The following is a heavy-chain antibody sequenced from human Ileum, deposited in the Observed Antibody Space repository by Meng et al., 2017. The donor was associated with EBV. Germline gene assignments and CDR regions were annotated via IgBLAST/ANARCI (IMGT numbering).Heavy chain of an antibody. V-gene: IGHV4-4*02. Sequence: RASVPVPVKPARSIALPCAVAADPIANDGWWVWVRRPPGKGLGWIGEIPHRGSNPYNPSLKSRVSMSIDKSKNQFSLKLTSVTAADTAVYHCLRGSGGTVWGQGTLVTVSS. CDR1: ADPIANDGW. D-gene: IGHD2-15*01. CDR3: LRGSGGTV. CDR2: IPHRGSN. J-gene: IGHJ1*01.